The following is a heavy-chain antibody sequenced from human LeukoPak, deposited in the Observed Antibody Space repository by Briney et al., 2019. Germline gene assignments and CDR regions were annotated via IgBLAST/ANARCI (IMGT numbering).Heavy chain of an antibody. V-gene: IGHV3-7*03. CDR3: AKDIRRYSSSWYYFDY. Sequence: PGGSLRLSCAASGFDFNVQTTSWARQAPGKGLAWVTRMKEDGSEIYYVDSVKGRFTISRDNAKNSLYLQMNSLRAEDTALYYCAKDIRRYSSSWYYFDYWGQGSLVTVSS. D-gene: IGHD6-13*01. CDR2: MKEDGSEI. J-gene: IGHJ4*02. CDR1: GFDFNVQT.